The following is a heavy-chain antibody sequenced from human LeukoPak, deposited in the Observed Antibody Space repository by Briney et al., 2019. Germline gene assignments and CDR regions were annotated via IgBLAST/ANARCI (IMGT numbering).Heavy chain of an antibody. CDR3: ARQAATRYYYYYMDV. D-gene: IGHD2-15*01. CDR1: GFTFSSYE. Sequence: PGGSLRLSCAASGFTFSSYEMNWVRQAPGKGLEGLSYISSSGSTIYYADSVKGRFTISRDNSKNTLYLQMNSLRAEDTAVYYCARQAATRYYYYYMDVWGKGTTVTVSS. CDR2: ISSSGSTI. V-gene: IGHV3-48*03. J-gene: IGHJ6*03.